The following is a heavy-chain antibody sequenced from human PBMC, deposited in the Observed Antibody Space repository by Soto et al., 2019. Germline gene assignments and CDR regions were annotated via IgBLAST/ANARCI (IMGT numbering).Heavy chain of an antibody. Sequence: SETLSLTCAVYGGSFSGYYWSWIRQPPGKGLEWIGEINHSGSTNYNPSLKSRVTISVDTSKNQFSLKLSSVTAADTAVYYCARTKGSGSNYYYYYYGMDVWGQGTTVTVS. CDR1: GGSFSGYY. CDR3: ARTKGSGSNYYYYYYGMDV. CDR2: INHSGST. J-gene: IGHJ6*02. V-gene: IGHV4-34*01. D-gene: IGHD3-10*01.